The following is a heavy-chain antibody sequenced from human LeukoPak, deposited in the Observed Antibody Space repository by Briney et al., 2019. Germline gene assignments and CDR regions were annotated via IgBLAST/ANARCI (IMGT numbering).Heavy chain of an antibody. CDR2: IYYSGST. J-gene: IGHJ5*02. CDR3: ARDSSGWYHWFDP. CDR1: GGSISSYY. V-gene: IGHV4-59*01. Sequence: SETLSLTCTVSGGSISSYYWSWLRQPPGKGLEWVGYIYYSGSTNYNPSLKSRVTISVDTSKNQFSLKLSSVTAADTAVYYCARDSSGWYHWFDPWGQGTLVTVSS. D-gene: IGHD6-19*01.